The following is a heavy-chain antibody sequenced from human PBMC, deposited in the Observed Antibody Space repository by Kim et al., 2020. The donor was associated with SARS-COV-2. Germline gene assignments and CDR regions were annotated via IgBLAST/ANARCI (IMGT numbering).Heavy chain of an antibody. Sequence: GGSLRLSCAASGFTFSSYAMSWVRQAPGKGLEWVSAISGSGGSTYYADSVKGRFTISRDNSKNTLYLQMNSLRAEDTAVYYCAKGQSILTGLLGGMDVWGQGTTVTVSS. D-gene: IGHD3-9*01. CDR2: ISGSGGST. J-gene: IGHJ6*02. CDR1: GFTFSSYA. CDR3: AKGQSILTGLLGGMDV. V-gene: IGHV3-23*01.